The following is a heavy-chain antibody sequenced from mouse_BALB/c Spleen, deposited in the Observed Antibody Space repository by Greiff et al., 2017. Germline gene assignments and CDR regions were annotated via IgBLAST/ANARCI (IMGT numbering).Heavy chain of an antibody. Sequence: EVQLVESGGDLVKPGGSLKLSCAASGFTFSSYGMSWVRQTPDKRLEWVATISSGGSYTYYPDSVKGRFTISRDNAKNTLYLQMSSLKSEDTAMYYCASDYGSSLWFAYWGQGTLVTVSA. CDR3: ASDYGSSLWFAY. J-gene: IGHJ3*01. D-gene: IGHD1-1*01. CDR1: GFTFSSYG. CDR2: ISSGGSYT. V-gene: IGHV5-6*01.